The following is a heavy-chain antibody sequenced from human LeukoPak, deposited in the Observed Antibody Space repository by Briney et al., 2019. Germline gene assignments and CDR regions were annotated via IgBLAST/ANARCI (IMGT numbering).Heavy chain of an antibody. D-gene: IGHD1-26*01. CDR2: IYYSGST. V-gene: IGHV4-39*01. Sequence: PSETLSLTCTVSGGSISSSSYYWGWIRQPPGKGLEWIGSIYYSGSTYYNPSLKSRVTISVDTSKNQFSLKLSSVTAADTAVYYCARTQSQSGSYRYYFGYWGQGTLVTVSS. J-gene: IGHJ4*02. CDR3: ARTQSQSGSYRYYFGY. CDR1: GGSISSSSYY.